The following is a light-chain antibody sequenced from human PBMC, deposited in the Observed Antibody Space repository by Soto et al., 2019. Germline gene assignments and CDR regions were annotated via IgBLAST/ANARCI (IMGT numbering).Light chain of an antibody. CDR1: QGIGIY. Sequence: DIQMTQSPSSLSASVGDRVTITCRASQGIGIYLAWYQQRPGKVPKLLISSASTLQSGVPSRFSGSASWTHFTLTISSLQPEDVATYYCQKCDSAPLTFGGGTKVDIK. J-gene: IGKJ4*01. CDR2: SAS. CDR3: QKCDSAPLT. V-gene: IGKV1-27*01.